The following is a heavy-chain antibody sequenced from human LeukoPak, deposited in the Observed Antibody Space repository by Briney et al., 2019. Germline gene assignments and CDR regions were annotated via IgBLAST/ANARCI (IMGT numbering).Heavy chain of an antibody. Sequence: GSLRLSCAASGFTFSSYAMHWVRQAPGKGLEWVAVISYDGSNKYYADSVKGRFTISRDNSKNTLYLQMNSLRAEDTAVYYCARDSYDFWSGYPNYFDYWGQGTLVTVSS. J-gene: IGHJ4*02. V-gene: IGHV3-30-3*01. CDR3: ARDSYDFWSGYPNYFDY. D-gene: IGHD3-3*01. CDR2: ISYDGSNK. CDR1: GFTFSSYA.